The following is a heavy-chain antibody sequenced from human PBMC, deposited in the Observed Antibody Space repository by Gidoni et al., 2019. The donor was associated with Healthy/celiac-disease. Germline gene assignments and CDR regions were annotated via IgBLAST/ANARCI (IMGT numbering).Heavy chain of an antibody. CDR1: GGSFSGYY. J-gene: IGHJ5*02. CDR3: ARGSGSSSWYRVVRWFDP. V-gene: IGHV4-34*01. CDR2: INHSGST. D-gene: IGHD6-13*01. Sequence: QVQLQQWGAGLLKPSETLSLTCAVYGGSFSGYYWSWIRQPPGKGLEWIGEINHSGSTNYNPSLKSRVTISVDTSKNQFSLKLSSVTAADTAVYYCARGSGSSSWYRVVRWFDPWGQGTLVTVSS.